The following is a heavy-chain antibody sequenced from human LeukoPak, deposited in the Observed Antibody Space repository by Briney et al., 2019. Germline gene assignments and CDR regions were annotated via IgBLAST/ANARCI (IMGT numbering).Heavy chain of an antibody. CDR2: INPSGGST. CDR1: GYTFTSYY. Sequence: ASVKVSCKASGYTFTSYYMHWVRQAPGQGLEWMGIINPSGGSTSYAQKFQGRVTMTRDMSTSTVYMELSSLRSEDTAVYYCARDYYDSSGYYIPVGYWGQGTLVTVSS. J-gene: IGHJ4*02. CDR3: ARDYYDSSGYYIPVGY. V-gene: IGHV1-46*01. D-gene: IGHD3-22*01.